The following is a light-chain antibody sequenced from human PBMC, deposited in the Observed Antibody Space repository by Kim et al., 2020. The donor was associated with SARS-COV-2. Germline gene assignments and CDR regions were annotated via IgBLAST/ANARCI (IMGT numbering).Light chain of an antibody. Sequence: SPGESATFSCRASESVRRNVAWYQPKPGQAPRLLIYGGSTRATGIPAKFSGSGWGTEFTLTISSLQSDDSAVYYCQQYSNWPPYNFSQGTKLEI. CDR2: GGS. V-gene: IGKV3D-15*01. CDR1: ESVRRN. CDR3: QQYSNWPPYN. J-gene: IGKJ2*01.